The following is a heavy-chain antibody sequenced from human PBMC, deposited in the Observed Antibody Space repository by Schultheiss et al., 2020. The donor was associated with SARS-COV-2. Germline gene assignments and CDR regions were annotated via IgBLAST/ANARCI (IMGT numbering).Heavy chain of an antibody. J-gene: IGHJ5*02. CDR2: IYYSGST. Sequence: SQTLSLTCAVYGGSFSGYYWSWIRQPPGKGLEWIGYIYYSGSTYYNPSLKSRVTISVDTSKNQFSLKLSSVTAADTAVYYCARARLYSSPGIPYNWFDPWGQGTLVTVSS. V-gene: IGHV4-34*09. D-gene: IGHD6-13*01. CDR1: GGSFSGYY. CDR3: ARARLYSSPGIPYNWFDP.